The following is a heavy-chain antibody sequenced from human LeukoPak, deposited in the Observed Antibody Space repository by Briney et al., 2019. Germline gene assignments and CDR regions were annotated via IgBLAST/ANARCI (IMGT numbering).Heavy chain of an antibody. CDR3: ARESDSSSSL. CDR2: ISYDGSNK. V-gene: IGHV3-30*01. Sequence: GGSLRLSCAAPGFTFSSYAMHWVRQAPGKGLEWVAVISYDGSNKYYADSVKGRFTISRDNSKNTLYLQMNSLRAEDTAVYYCARESDSSSSLWGQGTLVTVSS. D-gene: IGHD6-6*01. J-gene: IGHJ4*02. CDR1: GFTFSSYA.